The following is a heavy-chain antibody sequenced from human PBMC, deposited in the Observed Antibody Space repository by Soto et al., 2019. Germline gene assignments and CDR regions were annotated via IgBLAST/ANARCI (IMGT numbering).Heavy chain of an antibody. J-gene: IGHJ6*02. Sequence: QVQLVESGGGVVQPGRSLRLSCAASGFTFSSYGMHWVRQAPGKGLEWVSVISYDGSNKYYADSVKGRFTISRNNSKNTPYLQMNSLIVEDTAVYYCAKELLGKYELLAYGMDVWGQGTTVTVSS. CDR3: AKELLGKYELLAYGMDV. CDR2: ISYDGSNK. V-gene: IGHV3-30*18. CDR1: GFTFSSYG. D-gene: IGHD2-2*01.